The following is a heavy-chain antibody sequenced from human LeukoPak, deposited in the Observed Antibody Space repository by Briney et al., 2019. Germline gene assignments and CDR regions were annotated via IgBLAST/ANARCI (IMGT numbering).Heavy chain of an antibody. D-gene: IGHD3-10*01. J-gene: IGHJ6*02. V-gene: IGHV3-33*01. CDR2: IWYDGSNK. CDR3: ARDAPLITMVRGVSYYYYGMDV. Sequence: GGSLRLSCAASGFXFSSYGMHWVRQAPGKGLEWGAVIWYDGSNKYYADSVKGRFTISRDNSKNTLYLQMNSLRAEDTAVYYCARDAPLITMVRGVSYYYYGMDVWGQGTTVTVSS. CDR1: GFXFSSYG.